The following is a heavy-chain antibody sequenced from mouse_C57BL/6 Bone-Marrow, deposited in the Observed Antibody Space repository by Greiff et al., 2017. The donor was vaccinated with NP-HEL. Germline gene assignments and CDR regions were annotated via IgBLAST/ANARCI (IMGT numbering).Heavy chain of an antibody. J-gene: IGHJ4*01. Sequence: EVQLQESGGGLVKPGGSLKLSCAASGFTFSDYGMHWVRQAPEKGLEWVAYISSGSSTIYYADTVKGRFTISRDNAKNTLFLQMTSLRSEDTAMYYCARHYYGSSYEGAMDYWGQGTSVTVSS. CDR1: GFTFSDYG. CDR2: ISSGSSTI. V-gene: IGHV5-17*01. D-gene: IGHD1-1*01. CDR3: ARHYYGSSYEGAMDY.